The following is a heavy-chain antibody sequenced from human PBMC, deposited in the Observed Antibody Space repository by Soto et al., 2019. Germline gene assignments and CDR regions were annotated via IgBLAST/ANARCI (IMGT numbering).Heavy chain of an antibody. CDR1: GYSFTSYW. V-gene: IGHV5-10-1*01. J-gene: IGHJ6*02. D-gene: IGHD2-15*01. CDR2: IDPSDSYI. CDR3: ARLQVVMELNGMDV. Sequence: HGESLKISCKGFGYSFTSYWISWVRQMPGKGLEWMGRIDPSDSYINYSPSFQGHVTISADKSISTAYLQWSSLKALDTAMYYCARLQVVMELNGMDVWGQGTTVTVSS.